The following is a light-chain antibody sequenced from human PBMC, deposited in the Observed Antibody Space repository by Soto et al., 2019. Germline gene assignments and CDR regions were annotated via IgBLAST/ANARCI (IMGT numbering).Light chain of an antibody. CDR1: QSTSRY. CDR3: QQSHSTPRT. Sequence: DIQITKSPSSLSASVGDIVTITCRARQSTSRYLNWYQQKPGRAPKLLIYAASSLQSGVPSRFSGSGSGTDFTLTISSLQPEDFANYYCQQSHSTPRTFGQGTKVDI. V-gene: IGKV1-39*01. CDR2: AAS. J-gene: IGKJ3*01.